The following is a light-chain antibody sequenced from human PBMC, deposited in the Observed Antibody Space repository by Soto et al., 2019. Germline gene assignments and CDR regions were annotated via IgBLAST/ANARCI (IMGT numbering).Light chain of an antibody. CDR3: AAWDDSLSGV. V-gene: IGLV1-47*01. CDR1: NSNIGSHY. Sequence: QSVLPQPPSASGAPGQRVTISCSGSNSNIGSHYVYWYQHLPGTAPKLLIYRNNLRPSGVPDRFSGSKSGTSASLAISGLRSEDEADYYCAAWDDSLSGVFGGGTKLTVL. CDR2: RNN. J-gene: IGLJ3*02.